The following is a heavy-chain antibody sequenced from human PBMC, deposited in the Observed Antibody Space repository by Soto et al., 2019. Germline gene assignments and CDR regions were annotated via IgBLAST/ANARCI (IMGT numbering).Heavy chain of an antibody. CDR3: ARGSHIINSFDP. D-gene: IGHD2-21*01. CDR1: GGSISSYY. CDR2: IYYSGST. Sequence: QVQLQESGPGLVKPSETLSLTCTVSGGSISSYYWSWIRQPPGKGLEWIGYIYYSGSTNYNPSLKSRVTISVDTSKNQFSLKLSSVTAADTAVYYCARGSHIINSFDPWGQGTLVTVSS. V-gene: IGHV4-59*01. J-gene: IGHJ5*02.